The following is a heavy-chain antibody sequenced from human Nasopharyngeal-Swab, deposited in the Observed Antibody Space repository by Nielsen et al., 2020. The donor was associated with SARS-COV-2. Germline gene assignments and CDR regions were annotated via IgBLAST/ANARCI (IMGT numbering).Heavy chain of an antibody. V-gene: IGHV3-9*01. CDR2: ISWNSGSI. CDR3: ARDGYDFWSGFYGMDV. J-gene: IGHJ6*02. Sequence: SLKISCAASGFTFDDYAMNWVRQAPGKGLEWVSGISWNSGSIGYADSVKGRFTISRDNAKNSLYLQMNSLRAEDTALYYCARDGYDFWSGFYGMDVWGQGTTVTVSS. D-gene: IGHD3-3*01. CDR1: GFTFDDYA.